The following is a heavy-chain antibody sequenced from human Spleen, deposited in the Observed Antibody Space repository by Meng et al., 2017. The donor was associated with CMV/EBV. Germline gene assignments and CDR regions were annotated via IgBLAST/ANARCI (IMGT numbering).Heavy chain of an antibody. V-gene: IGHV1-2*02. CDR2: INPNSGGT. CDR1: GSTFTGYY. CDR3: ARVQTPTTYNWFDP. Sequence: ASGSTFTGYYVHWVRQAPGQGLEWMGWINPNSGGTNYAQKFQGRVTMTRDTSISTAYMELSRLRSDDTAVYYCARVQTPTTYNWFDPWGQGTLVTVSS. D-gene: IGHD4-23*01. J-gene: IGHJ5*02.